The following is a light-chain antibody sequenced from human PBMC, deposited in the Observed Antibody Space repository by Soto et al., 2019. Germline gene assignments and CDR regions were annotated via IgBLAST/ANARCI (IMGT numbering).Light chain of an antibody. Sequence: VLSQSPAALSLTPRERATLSCRASQSVSNNYLAWYQQKPGQAPRLLIYGASSRTTGIPDRFSGSGSGTDFTLTISRLEPEDFAVYYCQQYHNSPLTFGQGTKVDIK. J-gene: IGKJ1*01. CDR1: QSVSNNY. CDR2: GAS. V-gene: IGKV3-20*01. CDR3: QQYHNSPLT.